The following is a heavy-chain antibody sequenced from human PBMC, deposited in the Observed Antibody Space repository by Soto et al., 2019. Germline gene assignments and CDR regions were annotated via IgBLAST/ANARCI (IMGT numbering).Heavy chain of an antibody. CDR2: ISSSSSYI. D-gene: IGHD2-21*02. Sequence: GGSLRLSCAASGFTFSGYSMNWVRQAPGKGLEWVSSISSSSSYIYYADSVKGRFTISRDNAKNSLFLQMNSLRAEDTAVYYCAREVVSVVTPNDAFDIWGQGTMVTVSS. J-gene: IGHJ3*02. CDR1: GFTFSGYS. CDR3: AREVVSVVTPNDAFDI. V-gene: IGHV3-21*01.